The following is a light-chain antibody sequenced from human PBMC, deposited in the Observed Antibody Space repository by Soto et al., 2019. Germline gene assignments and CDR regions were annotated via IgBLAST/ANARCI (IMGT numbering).Light chain of an antibody. V-gene: IGLV1-44*01. CDR1: RSNIGSAI. J-gene: IGLJ2*01. Sequence: QSVLTQPPSLSGTPGQTVTISCIGSRSNIGSAIVHWYQQVPGTAPKHLIYMNSQRPSGVPDRFSGSKSGNTASLTISGLQAEDEAYYYCWSYAGNTIFVFGGGTKLTVL. CDR3: WSYAGNTIFV. CDR2: MNS.